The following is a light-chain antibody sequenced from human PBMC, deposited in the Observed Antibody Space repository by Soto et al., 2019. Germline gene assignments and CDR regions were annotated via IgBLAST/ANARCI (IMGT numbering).Light chain of an antibody. CDR1: QSVVYSSNNKNY. J-gene: IGKJ5*01. V-gene: IGKV4-1*01. Sequence: DSVMTQSPDSLAVSLGESATINCKSSQSVVYSSNNKNYLAWYQQKPGQPPKLLIYWASTRESGVPDRFSGSGSGTDFTLTISSLQAEDVAVYYCQQYYSTPRTFGQGTRLEIK. CDR2: WAS. CDR3: QQYYSTPRT.